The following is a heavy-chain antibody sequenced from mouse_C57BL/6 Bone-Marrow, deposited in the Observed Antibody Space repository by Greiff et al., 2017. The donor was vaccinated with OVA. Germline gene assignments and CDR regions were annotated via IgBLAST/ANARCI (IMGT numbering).Heavy chain of an antibody. J-gene: IGHJ2*01. CDR1: GFTFTDYD. Sequence: VQLQQSGAELVRPGASVTLSCKASGFTFTDYDMHWVKQKPVHGLDWIGAIDPETGGTAYNQKFKGKAILDADKSSSTAYMELHSLTSEDSAVYYCTSRLDYWGQGTTLTVSS. V-gene: IGHV1-15*01. CDR2: IDPETGGT. CDR3: TSRLDY.